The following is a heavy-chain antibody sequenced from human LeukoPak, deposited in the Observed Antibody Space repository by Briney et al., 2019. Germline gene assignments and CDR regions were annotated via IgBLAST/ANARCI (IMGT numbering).Heavy chain of an antibody. CDR1: GESITSYY. J-gene: IGHJ6*03. CDR3: ARVPKSSYYDILTGYYYYYYYMDV. Sequence: SETLSLTCIVSGESITSYYWSWIRQPPGKGLEWIGYIYYTGSSKYNPSLKSRVTISVDTSKNQFSLKLSSVTAADTAVYYCARVPKSSYYDILTGYYYYYYYMDVWGKGTTVTVSS. CDR2: IYYTGSS. D-gene: IGHD3-9*01. V-gene: IGHV4-59*01.